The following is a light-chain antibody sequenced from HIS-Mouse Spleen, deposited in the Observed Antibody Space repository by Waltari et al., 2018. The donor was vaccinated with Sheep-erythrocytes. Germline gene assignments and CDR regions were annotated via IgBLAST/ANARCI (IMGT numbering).Light chain of an antibody. Sequence: QSALTQPRSVSGSPGQSVTISCTGTSSDVGCYNHVPRYQQHPGKAPKLMIYDVSKRPSGVPDRFSGSKSGNTASLTISGLQAEDEADYYCCSYAGSYNHVFATGTKVTVL. CDR1: SSDVGCYNH. J-gene: IGLJ1*01. CDR2: DVS. CDR3: CSYAGSYNHV. V-gene: IGLV2-11*01.